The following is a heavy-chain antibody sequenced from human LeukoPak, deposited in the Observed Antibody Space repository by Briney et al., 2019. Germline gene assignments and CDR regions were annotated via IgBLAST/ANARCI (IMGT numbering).Heavy chain of an antibody. V-gene: IGHV1-2*02. J-gene: IGHJ4*02. CDR1: RYTFTDYY. CDR3: ARDGGYCSGGSCYTHFDY. CDR2: INPNSGDT. Sequence: ASVKVSCKASRYTFTDYYMHWVRQAPGQGLEWMGWINPNSGDTNYAQKLQGRVTMTTDTSTNTTYMELRSLRSDDTAVYYCARDGGYCSGGSCYTHFDYWGQGTLVTVSS. D-gene: IGHD2-15*01.